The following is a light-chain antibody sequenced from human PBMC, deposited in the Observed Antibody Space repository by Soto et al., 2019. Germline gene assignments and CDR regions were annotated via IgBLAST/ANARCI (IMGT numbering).Light chain of an antibody. CDR3: QQYNNWPSIT. CDR2: GAS. CDR1: QSVSSN. J-gene: IGKJ5*01. Sequence: ELVMTQSSATLSVSPGERATLSCRASQSVSSNLAWYQQKPGQAPRLLIYGASTRATGIPARFSGSGSGTEFTLTISSLQSEDFAVYYCQQYNNWPSITFGQGTRLEIK. V-gene: IGKV3-15*01.